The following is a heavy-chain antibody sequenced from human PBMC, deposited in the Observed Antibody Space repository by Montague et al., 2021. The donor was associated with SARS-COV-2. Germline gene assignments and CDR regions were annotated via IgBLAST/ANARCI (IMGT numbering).Heavy chain of an antibody. CDR2: FDYSGXT. CDR1: GGPISGSIDY. J-gene: IGHJ4*02. Sequence: SETLSLTCTVTGGPISGSIDYWGWIRQSPGKGLEWFASFDYSGXTXYXXSLKRRLTISVDTSKNQFSLKLNSVTAADTALYYCARREYSYGWGDWGQGTLVTVSS. D-gene: IGHD5-18*01. V-gene: IGHV4-39*01. CDR3: ARREYSYGWGD.